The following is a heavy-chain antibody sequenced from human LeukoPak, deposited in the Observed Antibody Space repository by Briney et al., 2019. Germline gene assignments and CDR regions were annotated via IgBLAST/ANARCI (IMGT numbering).Heavy chain of an antibody. J-gene: IGHJ4*02. D-gene: IGHD3-10*01. CDR2: INHSGST. CDR3: ARGRRVQGVRLVYFDY. V-gene: IGHV4-34*01. Sequence: PSETLSLTCAVYGGSFSGYYWSWIRQPPGKGLEWIGEINHSGSTNYNPSLKSRVTISVDTSKNQFSLKLSSVTAADTAVYYCARGRRVQGVRLVYFDYWGQGTLVTVSS. CDR1: GGSFSGYY.